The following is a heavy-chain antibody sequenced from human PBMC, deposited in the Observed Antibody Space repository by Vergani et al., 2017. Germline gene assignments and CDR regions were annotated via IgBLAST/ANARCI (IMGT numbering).Heavy chain of an antibody. V-gene: IGHV3-33*01. D-gene: IGHD4-17*01. J-gene: IGHJ4*02. CDR1: GFTFSSYG. CDR3: ARGGGPTVTSPNDY. Sequence: QVQLVESGGGVVQPGRSLRLSCAASGFTFSSYGMHWVRQAPGKGLGWVAVIWYEGSNKYYADSGKGRFTISRDNSKNTLYLQRNSHRAEDTAVYYCARGGGPTVTSPNDYWGQGTLVTVSS. CDR2: IWYEGSNK.